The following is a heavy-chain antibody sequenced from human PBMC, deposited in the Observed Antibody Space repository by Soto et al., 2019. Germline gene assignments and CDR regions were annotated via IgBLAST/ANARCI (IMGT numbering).Heavy chain of an antibody. J-gene: IGHJ3*02. CDR3: ARALLPHDAFDI. Sequence: GGSLRLSCAASGFTFSSYAMSWVRQAPGKGLEWVSVIYSGGSTYYADSVKGRFTISRDNSKNTLYLQMNSLRAEDTAVYYCARALLPHDAFDIWGQGTMVTV. CDR1: GFTFSSYA. CDR2: IYSGGST. V-gene: IGHV3-66*01.